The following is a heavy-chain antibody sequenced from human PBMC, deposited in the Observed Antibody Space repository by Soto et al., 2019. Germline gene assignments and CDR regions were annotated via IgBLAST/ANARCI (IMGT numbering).Heavy chain of an antibody. CDR3: ARGQGVVLMVYESSAFGI. J-gene: IGHJ3*02. CDR1: VSSFSGYY. Sequence: SETLSLTCAVSVSSFSGYYWSWLRQLPGKGLEWIGEINHSGSTNYNPSLKSRVTISVDTSKNQFSLKLSSVTAADTAVYYCARGQGVVLMVYESSAFGIWCQGTMVT. V-gene: IGHV4-34*01. CDR2: INHSGST. D-gene: IGHD2-8*01.